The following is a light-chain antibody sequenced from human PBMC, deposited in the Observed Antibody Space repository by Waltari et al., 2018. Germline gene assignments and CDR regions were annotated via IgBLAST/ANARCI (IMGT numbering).Light chain of an antibody. Sequence: EVVLTQSPGTLSLSPGERATLSCRASQSVSSTYLAWYQQKPGEAPRLLIYGASNRATGIPDRFTGSGSGTDFTLTISRLETEDFAVYYCHQYDNAPLTSGGGTKVEIK. CDR1: QSVSSTY. CDR3: HQYDNAPLT. V-gene: IGKV3-20*01. CDR2: GAS. J-gene: IGKJ4*01.